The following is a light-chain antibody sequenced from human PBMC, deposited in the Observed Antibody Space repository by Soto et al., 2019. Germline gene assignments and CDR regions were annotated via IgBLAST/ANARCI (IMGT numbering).Light chain of an antibody. Sequence: EIVLTQSPGTLSLSPGERATLSCRASQSVSSAYLAWYQQIPGQAPRLLIYGASSRATGIPDRFSGSGSGTDYTLAISALEPEDFAVYYCQQSGSSFYTFGQGTQLEIK. V-gene: IGKV3-20*01. CDR3: QQSGSSFYT. CDR2: GAS. J-gene: IGKJ2*01. CDR1: QSVSSAY.